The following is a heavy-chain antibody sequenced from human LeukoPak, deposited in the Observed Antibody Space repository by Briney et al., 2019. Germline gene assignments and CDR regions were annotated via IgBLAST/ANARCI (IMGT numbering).Heavy chain of an antibody. CDR1: GVSISSSNW. D-gene: IGHD4-17*01. Sequence: SGTLSLTCAISGVSISSSNWWTWVRRPPGEGLEWVGEIYLRGNTNYNPSLESRVTISVDESKTQLSLRLESVTAADTAVYYCARGTITTVTDSWGPGTLVTVSS. J-gene: IGHJ4*02. CDR2: IYLRGNT. V-gene: IGHV4-4*02. CDR3: ARGTITTVTDS.